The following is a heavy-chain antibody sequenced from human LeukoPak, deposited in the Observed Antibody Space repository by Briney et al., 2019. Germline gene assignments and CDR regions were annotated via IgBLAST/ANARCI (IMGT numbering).Heavy chain of an antibody. D-gene: IGHD4-23*01. J-gene: IGHJ4*02. V-gene: IGHV4-59*01. Sequence: SETLSLTCTVSGGSISSYYWSWIRQPPGKGLEWIGYIYYSGSTNYNPSLKSRVTISVDTSKNQFSLKLSSVTAADTAVYYCARDVRISPTVVKPPRYYFDYWGQGTLVTVSS. CDR2: IYYSGST. CDR3: ARDVRISPTVVKPPRYYFDY. CDR1: GGSISSYY.